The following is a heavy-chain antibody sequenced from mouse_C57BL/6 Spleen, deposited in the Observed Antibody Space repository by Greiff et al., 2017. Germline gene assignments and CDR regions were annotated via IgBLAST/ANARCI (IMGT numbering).Heavy chain of an antibody. CDR3: ARGGYYGSTYAMDY. CDR1: GYSFTDYN. CDR2: INPNYGTT. Sequence: EVQLQQSGPELVKPGASVKISCKASGYSFTDYNMNWVKQSNGKSLEWIGVINPNYGTTSYNQKFKGKATLTVDQSSSTAYMQLNSLTSEDSAVXYCARGGYYGSTYAMDYWGQGTSVTVSS. V-gene: IGHV1-39*01. D-gene: IGHD1-1*01. J-gene: IGHJ4*01.